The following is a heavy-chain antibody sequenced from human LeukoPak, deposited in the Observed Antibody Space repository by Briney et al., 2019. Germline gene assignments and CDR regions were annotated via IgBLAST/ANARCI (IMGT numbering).Heavy chain of an antibody. D-gene: IGHD4-17*01. Sequence: GGSLRLSCAASGFTFNSHGMNWVRQAPGKGLEWVSYISSDSNTIYYADSVKGRFTISRDNAKNSLYLQMNSLRAEDTAVYYCARDQYGDYALDYWGQGTLVTVSS. CDR1: GFTFNSHG. CDR3: ARDQYGDYALDY. V-gene: IGHV3-48*01. J-gene: IGHJ4*02. CDR2: ISSDSNTI.